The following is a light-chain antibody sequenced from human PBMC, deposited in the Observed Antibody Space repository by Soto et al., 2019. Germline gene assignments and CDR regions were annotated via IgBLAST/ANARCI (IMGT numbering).Light chain of an antibody. CDR2: GAS. Sequence: EIVLTQSPGTLSLSPGEGATLSCRASQSVSSSYLAWYQQKPGQAPRLLIYGASSRATGIPDRFSGGGSGTDFTLTISRLEPVDFAVYYCQQYDNSPWTFGQGTKVEIK. V-gene: IGKV3-20*01. CDR1: QSVSSSY. CDR3: QQYDNSPWT. J-gene: IGKJ1*01.